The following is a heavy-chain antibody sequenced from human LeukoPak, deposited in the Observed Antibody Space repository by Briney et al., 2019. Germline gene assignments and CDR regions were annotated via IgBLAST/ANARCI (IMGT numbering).Heavy chain of an antibody. V-gene: IGHV1-69*13. Sequence: SVKVSCKASGYTFTSYDIIWVRQATGQGLEWMGGIIPIFGTPNYAQKLQGRVTFTADGSTNTAYMELSSLRSDDTAVYYCARVSSGYNWFDPWGQGTLVTVSS. J-gene: IGHJ5*02. CDR1: GYTFTSYD. CDR2: IIPIFGTP. D-gene: IGHD3-22*01. CDR3: ARVSSGYNWFDP.